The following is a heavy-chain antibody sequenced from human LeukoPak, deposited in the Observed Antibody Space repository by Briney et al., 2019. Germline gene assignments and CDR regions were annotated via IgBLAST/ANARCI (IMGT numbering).Heavy chain of an antibody. Sequence: PSETLSLTCTVSGGSISSYYWSWIRQPPGKGLEWIGRIDTSGSTNYNPSLKSRVTMSVDTSKNQFSLKLSSVTAADTAVYYCARSPSGSSSRWFDPWGQGTLVTVSS. D-gene: IGHD1-26*01. CDR2: IDTSGST. J-gene: IGHJ5*02. CDR1: GGSISSYY. CDR3: ARSPSGSSSRWFDP. V-gene: IGHV4-4*07.